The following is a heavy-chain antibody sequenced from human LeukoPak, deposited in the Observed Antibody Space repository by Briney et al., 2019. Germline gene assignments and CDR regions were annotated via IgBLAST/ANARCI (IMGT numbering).Heavy chain of an antibody. V-gene: IGHV3-53*01. Sequence: PRGSLRLSCAASGFTVSSNYMSWLCQAPGKGLEWVSVIYSGGSTYYADSVKGRFTISRDNSKNTLYLQMNSLRAEDTAVYYCARDLSHDSSGYSDYWGQGTLVTVSS. CDR2: IYSGGST. CDR3: ARDLSHDSSGYSDY. CDR1: GFTVSSNY. J-gene: IGHJ4*02. D-gene: IGHD3-22*01.